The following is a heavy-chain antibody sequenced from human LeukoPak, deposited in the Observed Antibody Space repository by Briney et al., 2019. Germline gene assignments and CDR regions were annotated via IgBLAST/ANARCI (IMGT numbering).Heavy chain of an antibody. D-gene: IGHD6-6*01. J-gene: IGHJ5*02. CDR3: ARHRGYSSSLGWLDP. CDR2: IYYSGST. V-gene: IGHV4-59*08. CDR1: GGSISSYY. Sequence: PSETLSLTCTVSGGSISSYYWSWIRQPPGKGLEWIGYIYYSGSTNYNPSLKSRVTISVDTSKNQFSLKLSSVTAADTAVYYCARHRGYSSSLGWLDPWGQGTLVTVSS.